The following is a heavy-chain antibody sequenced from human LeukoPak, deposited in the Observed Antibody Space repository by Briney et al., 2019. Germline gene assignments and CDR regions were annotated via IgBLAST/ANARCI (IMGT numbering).Heavy chain of an antibody. J-gene: IGHJ6*03. CDR3: ARGYYGEYYYYMDV. CDR1: GGSISGFY. CDR2: IYYSGST. D-gene: IGHD3-22*01. Sequence: SETLSLTCTVSGGSISGFYWSWIRQPPGKGLEWIGYIYYSGSTNYNPSLKSRVTISVDTSKNQFSLKLSSVTAADTAVYYCARGYYGEYYYYMDVWGKGTTVTVSS. V-gene: IGHV4-59*01.